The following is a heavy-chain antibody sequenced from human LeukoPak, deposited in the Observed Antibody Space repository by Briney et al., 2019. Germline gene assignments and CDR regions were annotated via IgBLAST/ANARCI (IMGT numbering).Heavy chain of an antibody. Sequence: GGSLRLSCAASGFTFSSYSMNWVRQAPGRGLEWVSSISRSSIYRYYADSVRGRFTISRDNAKNSLYLQMNSLRAEDTAVYYCARDRWLQSQRYFDYWGQGTLVTVSS. D-gene: IGHD5-24*01. CDR2: ISRSSIYR. V-gene: IGHV3-21*01. J-gene: IGHJ4*02. CDR1: GFTFSSYS. CDR3: ARDRWLQSQRYFDY.